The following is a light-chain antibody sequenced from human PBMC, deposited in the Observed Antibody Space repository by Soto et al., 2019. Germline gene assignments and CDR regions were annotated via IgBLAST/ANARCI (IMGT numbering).Light chain of an antibody. CDR1: QSVLYSSNNKNY. J-gene: IGKJ4*01. CDR2: WAS. CDR3: QQYYSTPLT. Sequence: IVMTQSPDSLAVSLGERATINCKSSQSVLYSSNNKNYLAWYQQKPGQPPKLLIYWASTRESGVPDRFSGSGSGTDFALTISSLQADDVAVYYCQQYYSTPLTFGARTKVEIK. V-gene: IGKV4-1*01.